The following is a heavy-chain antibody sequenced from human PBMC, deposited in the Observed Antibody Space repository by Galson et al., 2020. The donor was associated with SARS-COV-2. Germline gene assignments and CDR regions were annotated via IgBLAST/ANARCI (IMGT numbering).Heavy chain of an antibody. CDR2: IWYDGSNK. D-gene: IGHD6-13*01. Sequence: GESLKISCAASGFTFSSYGMHWVRQAPGKGLEWVAVIWYDGSNKYYADSVKGRFTISRDNSKNTLYLQMNSLRAEDTAVYYCARDPNSSSWYGGYFDYWGQGTLVTVSS. V-gene: IGHV3-33*01. CDR1: GFTFSSYG. CDR3: ARDPNSSSWYGGYFDY. J-gene: IGHJ4*02.